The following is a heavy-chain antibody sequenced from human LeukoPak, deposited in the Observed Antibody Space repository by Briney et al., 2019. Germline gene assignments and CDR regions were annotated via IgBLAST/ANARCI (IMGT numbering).Heavy chain of an antibody. J-gene: IGHJ3*02. CDR1: GFTFSSYY. CDR2: ISSSSGYI. CDR3: AREGDGGHSDAFDI. D-gene: IGHD4-23*01. Sequence: GSLRLSCAAAGFTFSSYYMNWVRQAPGKGLEWVSSISSSSGYIYYADSVKGRFTISRDNSKNTLYLQMNSLRAEDTAVYYCAREGDGGHSDAFDIWGQGTMVTVSS. V-gene: IGHV3-21*01.